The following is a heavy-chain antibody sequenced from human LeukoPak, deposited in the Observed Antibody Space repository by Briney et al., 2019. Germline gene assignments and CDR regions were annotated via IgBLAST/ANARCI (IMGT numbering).Heavy chain of an antibody. CDR3: ARDRAVAGTGFDP. Sequence: GGSLRLSCAASGFTFSSYSMNWVRQAPGKGLEWVSSISSSSSYIYYADSVKGRFTISGDNAKNSLYLQMNSLRAEDTAVYYCARDRAVAGTGFDPWGQGTLVIVSS. J-gene: IGHJ5*02. D-gene: IGHD6-19*01. CDR1: GFTFSSYS. V-gene: IGHV3-21*01. CDR2: ISSSSSYI.